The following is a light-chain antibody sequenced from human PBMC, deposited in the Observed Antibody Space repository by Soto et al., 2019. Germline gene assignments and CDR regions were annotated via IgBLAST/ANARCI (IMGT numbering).Light chain of an antibody. CDR3: QSYDDALSAL. CDR1: SSNIGAGYD. V-gene: IGLV1-40*01. J-gene: IGLJ2*01. Sequence: QSVLTQPPSVSGVPGQRVTISCTGSSSNIGAGYDVHWYQQLPGRAPKLLTYGNNIRPSGVPDRFSGSRSGASASLAITGVQAEDEADYYCQSYDDALSALFGGGTKLTVL. CDR2: GNN.